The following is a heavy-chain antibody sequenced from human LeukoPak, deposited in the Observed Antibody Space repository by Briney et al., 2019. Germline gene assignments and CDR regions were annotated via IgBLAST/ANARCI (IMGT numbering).Heavy chain of an antibody. CDR2: ISGSGGST. V-gene: IGHV3-23*01. J-gene: IGHJ4*02. CDR3: AKDRTAVAGTDFDY. D-gene: IGHD6-19*01. CDR1: GFIFSSYA. Sequence: GRSLRLSCAASGFIFSSYAMSWVRQPPGKGLEWVSAISGSGGSTYYADSVKGRFTISRDNSKNTLYLQMNSLRAEDTAVYYCAKDRTAVAGTDFDYWGQGTLVTVSS.